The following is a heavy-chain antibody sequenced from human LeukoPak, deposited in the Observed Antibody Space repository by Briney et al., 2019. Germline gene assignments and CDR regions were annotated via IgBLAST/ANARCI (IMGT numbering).Heavy chain of an antibody. CDR3: ARVAPSSSWTFDY. Sequence: SETLSLTCTVSGGSISSYYWSWIRQPAGKGLEWIGRIYISENTNYNPSLKSRVTMSLDRSKNQFSLKLSSVTAADTAVYYCARVAPSSSWTFDYWGQGTLVTVSS. CDR1: GGSISSYY. J-gene: IGHJ4*02. V-gene: IGHV4-4*07. CDR2: IYISENT. D-gene: IGHD6-13*01.